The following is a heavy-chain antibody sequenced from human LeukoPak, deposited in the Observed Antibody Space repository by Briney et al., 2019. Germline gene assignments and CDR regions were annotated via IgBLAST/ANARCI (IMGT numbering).Heavy chain of an antibody. V-gene: IGHV1-2*02. J-gene: IGHJ6*02. CDR1: GYTFTGYY. CDR3: ARLPYCSSTSCYLAPDDYYYYGMDV. D-gene: IGHD2-2*01. CDR2: INPNSGGT. Sequence: GASVKVSCKASGYTFTGYYMHWVRQAPGHGLEWMGWINPNSGGTNYAQKFQGRVTMTRDTSISTAYMELSRLRSDDTAVYYCARLPYCSSTSCYLAPDDYYYYGMDVWGQGTTVTVSS.